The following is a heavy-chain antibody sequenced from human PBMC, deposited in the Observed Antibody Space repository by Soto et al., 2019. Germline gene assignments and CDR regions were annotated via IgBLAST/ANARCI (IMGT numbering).Heavy chain of an antibody. D-gene: IGHD3-10*01. J-gene: IGHJ6*02. CDR1: GGTFSSYA. V-gene: IGHV1-69*06. Sequence: SVKVSCKASGGTFSSYAISWVRQAPGQGLEWMGGIIPIFGTANYAQKFQGRVTITADKSTSTACMELSSLRSEDTAVYYCATDGDYYGMDVWGQGTTVTVSS. CDR3: ATDGDYYGMDV. CDR2: IIPIFGTA.